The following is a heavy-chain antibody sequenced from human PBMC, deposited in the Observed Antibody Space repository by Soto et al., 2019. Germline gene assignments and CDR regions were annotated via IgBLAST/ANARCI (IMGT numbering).Heavy chain of an antibody. CDR1: GYTFTSYG. CDR3: ARDRGIAAAP. D-gene: IGHD6-25*01. CDR2: ISAYNGNT. J-gene: IGHJ4*02. Sequence: QVQLVQSGAEVKKPGASVKVSCKASGYTFTSYGISWVRQAPGQGLEWMGWISAYNGNTTYAQKLRGRVPRTTDTATSTAYMELRSLRSDDTAVYDWARDRGIAAAPWGQGTLVTVSS. V-gene: IGHV1-18*01.